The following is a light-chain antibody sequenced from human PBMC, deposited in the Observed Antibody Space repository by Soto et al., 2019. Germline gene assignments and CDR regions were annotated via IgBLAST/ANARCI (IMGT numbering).Light chain of an antibody. J-gene: IGKJ4*02. V-gene: IGKV1-9*01. CDR3: QQLNSYPLT. CDR2: AAS. CDR1: QGISSY. Sequence: DIQLTQSPSFLSASVGARVTITCRASQGISSYLAWYQQKPGKAPKLLIYAASTLQSGVPSRFSGSGSGTAFTLTSSSLQPEDFATYYCQQLNSYPLTFGGGTKVESK.